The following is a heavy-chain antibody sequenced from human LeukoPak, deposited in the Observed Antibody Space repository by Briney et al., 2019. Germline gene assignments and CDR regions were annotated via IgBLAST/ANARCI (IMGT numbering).Heavy chain of an antibody. D-gene: IGHD2-15*01. CDR2: ISSSSSYI. CDR3: ARDSGYCNDSSCYRRIVDY. Sequence: PGGSLRLSCAASGFTFSRYSMNWVRQAPGKGLEWVSSISSSSSYIYYADSVKGRFTISRDNAKNSLYLQMNSLRAEDTAVYYCARDSGYCNDSSCYRRIVDYWGQGTLVTVSS. CDR1: GFTFSRYS. J-gene: IGHJ4*02. V-gene: IGHV3-21*01.